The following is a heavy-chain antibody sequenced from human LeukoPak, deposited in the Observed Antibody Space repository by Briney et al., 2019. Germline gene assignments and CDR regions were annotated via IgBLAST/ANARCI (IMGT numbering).Heavy chain of an antibody. CDR3: VPGGYCKSFTCFYDAFDI. CDR1: GFNFNKYW. Sequence: GGSLRLSCSASGFNFNKYWMHWVRQAPGKRLVWVSRISRNGNITMYADSVEGRFTISRDNAKNTVYLQMNSLRVEDTAVYYCVPGGYCKSFTCFYDAFDIWGQGTMVTVSS. CDR2: ISRNGNIT. J-gene: IGHJ3*02. V-gene: IGHV3-74*03. D-gene: IGHD2-15*01.